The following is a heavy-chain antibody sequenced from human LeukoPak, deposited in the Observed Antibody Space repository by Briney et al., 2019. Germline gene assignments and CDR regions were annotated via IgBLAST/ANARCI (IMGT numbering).Heavy chain of an antibody. D-gene: IGHD6-19*01. J-gene: IGHJ4*02. CDR2: IYYNGST. Sequence: SETLSLTCSVSGASISGGTYYWGWIRQPPGRGLEWIDSIYYNGSTYDNPSLKSRVTISVDTSKNQFSLKLSSVTAADTAVYYCARGGGSGWSYFDYWGQGTLVTVSS. CDR3: ARGGGSGWSYFDY. CDR1: GASISGGTYY. V-gene: IGHV4-39*07.